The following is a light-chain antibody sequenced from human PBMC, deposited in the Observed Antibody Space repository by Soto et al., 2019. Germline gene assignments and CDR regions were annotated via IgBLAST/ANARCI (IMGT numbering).Light chain of an antibody. CDR3: QQYNSYSPYT. V-gene: IGKV1-5*03. CDR2: KAS. Sequence: DIQMTQSPSTLSASVGDRVTITCRASQSISSWLAWDQQKPGKAPKLLIYKASSLESGVPSRFSGSGSGTEFTLTISSLQPDDFETYYCQQYNSYSPYTFGQGTKLEIK. J-gene: IGKJ2*01. CDR1: QSISSW.